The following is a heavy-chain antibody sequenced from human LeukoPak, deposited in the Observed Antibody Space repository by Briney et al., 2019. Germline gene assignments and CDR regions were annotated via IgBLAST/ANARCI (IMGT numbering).Heavy chain of an antibody. CDR1: GGSISTYY. CDR3: ARGGVARLHFQN. V-gene: IGHV4-59*01. Sequence: SETLSLTYTVSGGSISTYYWNWIRQPPGKGLEWIGYIYHSGSTNYNPSLQSRVTISVDTSKNQFSLNLNSVTAADTAVYYCARGGVARLHFQNWGQGTLVTVSS. D-gene: IGHD6-6*01. CDR2: IYHSGST. J-gene: IGHJ1*01.